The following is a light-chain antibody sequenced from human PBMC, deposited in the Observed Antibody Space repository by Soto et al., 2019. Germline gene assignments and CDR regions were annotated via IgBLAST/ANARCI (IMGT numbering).Light chain of an antibody. V-gene: IGKV1-12*01. Sequence: DMQMTQSPSSVSASVGDRVTITCRASEDMSTWLAWYQQKPGKAPKLLIFAASNLQSGVPTRFSGSGSGTDFTLTTSSLQPEDFATYYCQQANSFPLTFGGGTKVEI. J-gene: IGKJ4*01. CDR1: EDMSTW. CDR2: AAS. CDR3: QQANSFPLT.